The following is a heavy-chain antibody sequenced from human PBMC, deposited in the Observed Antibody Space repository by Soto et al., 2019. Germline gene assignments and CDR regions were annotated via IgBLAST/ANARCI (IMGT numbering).Heavy chain of an antibody. J-gene: IGHJ4*02. D-gene: IGHD5-18*01. Sequence: GASVKVSCKASVDTFSSYAISWVRQAPGQGIEWMGRIIPIFGTANYAKKFQGRDTITADESTSTAYMELSSLRSEDTAVYYCARAPKSYGPQSGWGQGTLVPSP. CDR1: VDTFSSYA. V-gene: IGHV1-69*13. CDR2: IIPIFGTA. CDR3: ARAPKSYGPQSG.